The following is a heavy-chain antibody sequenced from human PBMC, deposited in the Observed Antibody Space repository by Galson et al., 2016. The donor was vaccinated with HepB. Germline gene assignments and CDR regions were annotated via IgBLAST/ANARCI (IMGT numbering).Heavy chain of an antibody. Sequence: SLRLSCAASGFTFSSYSLNWVRQAPGKGLEWVSYISSSGSTIYYADSVKGRFTISRDNAKNSLYLQMNSLRPEDTAFYYCAKDYSSSSFWYLDLWGRGALVTVSS. CDR2: ISSSGSTI. CDR3: AKDYSSSSFWYLDL. CDR1: GFTFSSYS. V-gene: IGHV3-48*01. D-gene: IGHD6-6*01. J-gene: IGHJ2*01.